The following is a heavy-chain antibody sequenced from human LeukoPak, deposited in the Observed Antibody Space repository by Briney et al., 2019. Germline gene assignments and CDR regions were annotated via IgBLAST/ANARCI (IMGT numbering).Heavy chain of an antibody. Sequence: SGPTLVNPTQTLTLTCTFSGFSLSTSGVGVGWIRQPPGKALEWLALIYWNDDKRYSPSLKSRLIITKDTSKNQVVLTMTNMDPVDTATYYCAHKNWNYVDGWFDPWGQGTLVTVSS. CDR2: IYWNDDK. J-gene: IGHJ5*02. CDR1: GFSLSTSGVG. CDR3: AHKNWNYVDGWFDP. V-gene: IGHV2-5*01. D-gene: IGHD1-7*01.